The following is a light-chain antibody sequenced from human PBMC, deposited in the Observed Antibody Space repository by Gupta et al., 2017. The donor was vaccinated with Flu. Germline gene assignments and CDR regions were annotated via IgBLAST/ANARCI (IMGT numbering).Light chain of an antibody. Sequence: VSLGQPASISCRSSQSLVYSDGNTYLSWYHQRPGQSPRRLIYKVSDRDSGVPDRFSGSGSGTDFTLKISRVEAEDVGLYYCRQGVQWPHTFGQGTKVEIK. CDR3: RQGVQWPHT. V-gene: IGKV2-30*01. CDR1: QSLVYSDGNTY. CDR2: KVS. J-gene: IGKJ1*01.